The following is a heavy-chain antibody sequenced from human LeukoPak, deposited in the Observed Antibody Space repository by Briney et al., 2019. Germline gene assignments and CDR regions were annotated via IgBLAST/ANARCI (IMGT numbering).Heavy chain of an antibody. V-gene: IGHV3-53*01. CDR1: GFTVVSTS. Sequence: GGSLSFSFAASGFTVVSTSMSWVRQPPGRGLEGVSVIYSGGSTYYADSVKGRFTISRDNSKNTLYLQMNSLRAEDTAVYYCAKDVGGSYGPYAFDIWGQGTMVTVSS. D-gene: IGHD1-26*01. J-gene: IGHJ3*02. CDR3: AKDVGGSYGPYAFDI. CDR2: IYSGGST.